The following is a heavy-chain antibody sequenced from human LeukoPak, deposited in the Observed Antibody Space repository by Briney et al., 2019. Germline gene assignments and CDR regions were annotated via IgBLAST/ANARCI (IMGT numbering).Heavy chain of an antibody. CDR3: AREMNYDDYRTSDY. J-gene: IGHJ4*02. CDR2: IDSNSGGT. D-gene: IGHD4-17*01. Sequence: ASVTVSCKSSGYTFTGYYMHWVRQAPGQGFEWMGRIDSNSGGTNYAQNFQGRVTMTRDTSICTVYMELISLRSDDTAVYYCAREMNYDDYRTSDYWGQGTLVTVSS. CDR1: GYTFTGYY. V-gene: IGHV1-2*02.